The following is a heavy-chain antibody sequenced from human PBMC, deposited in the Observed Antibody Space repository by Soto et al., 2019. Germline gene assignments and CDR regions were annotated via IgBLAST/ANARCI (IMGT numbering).Heavy chain of an antibody. J-gene: IGHJ4*02. D-gene: IGHD3-16*02. V-gene: IGHV1-18*04. CDR3: ARSFGVRLGELSPLEVDY. CDR2: ISAYNGNT. CDR1: GYTFTSYG. Sequence: QVQLVQSGAEVKKPGASVKVSCKASGYTFTSYGISWVRQAPGQGLEGMGWISAYNGNTNYAQKLQGRVTMTTDTSTSTAYMELRSLRSDDTAVYYCARSFGVRLGELSPLEVDYWGQGTLVTVSS.